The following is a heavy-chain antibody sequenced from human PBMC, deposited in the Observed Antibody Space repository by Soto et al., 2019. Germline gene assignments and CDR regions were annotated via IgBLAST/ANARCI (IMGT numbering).Heavy chain of an antibody. CDR1: GGSINSRYW. CDR3: ARHLTYCSSGSCCSDDPYYGMDV. V-gene: IGHV4-4*02. CDR2: IYHSGST. D-gene: IGHD2-15*01. Sequence: PSEALCLTWAVSGGSINSRYWWSWGRQSPGKGLEWIGEIYHSGSTNYNPSLKSRVTISVDKSKNQFSLNLSSVTAADTAVYYCARHLTYCSSGSCCSDDPYYGMDVWGQRTTVTVSS. J-gene: IGHJ6*02.